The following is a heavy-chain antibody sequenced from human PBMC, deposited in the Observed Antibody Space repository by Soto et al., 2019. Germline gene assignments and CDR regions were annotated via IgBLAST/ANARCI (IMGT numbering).Heavy chain of an antibody. Sequence: GGSLRLSCAASGFTFSSYGMHWVRQAPGKGLEWVAVIWYDGSNKYYADSVKGRFTISRDNSKNTLYLQMNSLRAEDTAVYYCARERLSSKNWFDPWGQGTLVTVS. V-gene: IGHV3-33*01. CDR3: ARERLSSKNWFDP. CDR2: IWYDGSNK. D-gene: IGHD6-19*01. CDR1: GFTFSSYG. J-gene: IGHJ5*02.